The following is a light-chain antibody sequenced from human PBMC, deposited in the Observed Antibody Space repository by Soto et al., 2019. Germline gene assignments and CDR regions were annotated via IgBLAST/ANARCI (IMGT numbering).Light chain of an antibody. V-gene: IGKV1-9*01. CDR2: AAS. J-gene: IGKJ5*01. CDR1: QGISSS. CDR3: QKLHNFPLT. Sequence: DIQMTQAPSSLSASVGDRVTITCGASQGISSSLAWYQQKPGEAPKLLIYAASTLQSGAPSRFSGSGYGTEFTLTISSLQPDDFASYYCQKLHNFPLTFGQGTRLEIK.